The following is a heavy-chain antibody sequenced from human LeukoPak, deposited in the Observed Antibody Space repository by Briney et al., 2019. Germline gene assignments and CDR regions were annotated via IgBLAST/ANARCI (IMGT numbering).Heavy chain of an antibody. J-gene: IGHJ4*02. CDR1: GFTFSSYA. CDR3: ARDEGSLDY. D-gene: IGHD2-15*01. Sequence: PGGSLRLSCAASGFTFSSYAMHWVRQAPGKGLEWVVVISYDGSNKYYADSVKGRFTISRDNSKNTLYLQMNSLRAEDTAVYYCARDEGSLDYWGQGTLVTVSP. V-gene: IGHV3-30-3*01. CDR2: ISYDGSNK.